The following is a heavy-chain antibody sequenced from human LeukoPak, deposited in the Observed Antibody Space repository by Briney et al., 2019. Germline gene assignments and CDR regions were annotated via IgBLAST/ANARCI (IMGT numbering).Heavy chain of an antibody. D-gene: IGHD4-11*01. Sequence: SETLSLTCTVSGGSISSGSYYWSWIRQPAGKGLEWIGRIYTSGSTNYNPPLKSRVTISVDTSKNQFSLKLSSVTAADTAVYYCARCYSNYEYYFDYWGQGTLVTVSS. V-gene: IGHV4-61*02. CDR2: IYTSGST. CDR1: GGSISSGSYY. CDR3: ARCYSNYEYYFDY. J-gene: IGHJ4*02.